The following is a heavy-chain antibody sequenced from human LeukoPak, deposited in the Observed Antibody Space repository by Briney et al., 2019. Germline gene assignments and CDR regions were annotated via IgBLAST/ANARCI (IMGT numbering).Heavy chain of an antibody. V-gene: IGHV3-48*01. CDR1: GFTFSSYS. CDR3: ARVDYASSGYYGTGYYYYMDV. D-gene: IGHD3-22*01. Sequence: GGSLRLSCAASGFTFSSYSMNWVRQAPGKGLGWVSYISSSSSTIYYADSVKGRFTISRDNAKNSLYLQMNSLRAEDAAVYYCARVDYASSGYYGTGYYYYMDVWGNGTTVTVSS. CDR2: ISSSSSTI. J-gene: IGHJ6*03.